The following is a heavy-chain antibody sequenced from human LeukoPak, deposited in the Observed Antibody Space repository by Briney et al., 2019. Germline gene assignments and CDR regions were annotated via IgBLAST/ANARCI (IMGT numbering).Heavy chain of an antibody. V-gene: IGHV1-2*02. D-gene: IGHD3-10*01. J-gene: IGHJ3*02. CDR3: ARNLWFGESTDSFNI. CDR2: INPNSGGI. CDR1: GYTFNGYY. Sequence: ASVKVSCKASGYTFNGYYMHWVRQAPGQGLEWMGWINPNSGGINYAQDFQGRVTLTRDTSISTAYMELSRLRSDDTAMYYCARNLWFGESTDSFNIWGQGTMVTVSS.